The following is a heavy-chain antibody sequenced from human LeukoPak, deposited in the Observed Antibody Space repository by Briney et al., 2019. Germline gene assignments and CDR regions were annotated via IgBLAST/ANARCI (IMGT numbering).Heavy chain of an antibody. Sequence: PGGSLRLSCAASGFTFSNAWMSWVRQAPGKGLEWVGRIKSKTDGGTTDYAAPVKGRFTISRDDSKNTLYLQMNSLKTEDTAVYYCTTEQTGYSSGWYKGGFDYWGQGTLVTVSS. CDR2: IKSKTDGGTT. CDR1: GFTFSNAW. V-gene: IGHV3-15*01. D-gene: IGHD6-19*01. J-gene: IGHJ4*02. CDR3: TTEQTGYSSGWYKGGFDY.